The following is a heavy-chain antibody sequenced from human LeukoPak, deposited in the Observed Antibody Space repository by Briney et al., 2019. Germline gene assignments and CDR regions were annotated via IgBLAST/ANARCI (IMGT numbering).Heavy chain of an antibody. CDR2: INSDGSSI. Sequence: GGSLRLSCAASGFTFSSHWMHWVRQAPGKGLVWVSRINSDGSSISYADSVKGRFTISRDNAKNSLYLQMNSLRAEDTALYYCAKVGGYYYDSSGYFHYWGQGTLVTVSS. D-gene: IGHD3-22*01. V-gene: IGHV3-74*01. J-gene: IGHJ4*02. CDR1: GFTFSSHW. CDR3: AKVGGYYYDSSGYFHY.